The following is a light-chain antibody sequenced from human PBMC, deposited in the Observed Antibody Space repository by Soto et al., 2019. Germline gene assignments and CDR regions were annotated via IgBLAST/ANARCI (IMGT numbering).Light chain of an antibody. Sequence: EIVLTQSTGTLSLSPGERATLSCRASQSVSSSYLAWYQQKPGQAPRLLIYGASSRAPGIPDRFSGSGSGTDLTLTISRLEPEDFAVYYCQQYGSSPWTFGQGTKVEIK. J-gene: IGKJ1*01. CDR3: QQYGSSPWT. CDR2: GAS. CDR1: QSVSSSY. V-gene: IGKV3-20*01.